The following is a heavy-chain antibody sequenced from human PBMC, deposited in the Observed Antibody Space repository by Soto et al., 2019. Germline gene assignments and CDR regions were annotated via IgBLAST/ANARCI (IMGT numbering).Heavy chain of an antibody. CDR2: ISGSGGST. V-gene: IGHV3-23*01. CDR3: ARGRLTY. CDR1: GFTFSAYD. D-gene: IGHD2-21*02. Sequence: EVQLLESGGGLVHPGWSLRLSCAASGFTFSAYDMSWVRQAPGKGLEWVSAISGSGGSTYYADSVKGRFTISRDNSKTTLFLQMNSLRAEDTAVYYCARGRLTYWGQGTLVTVSS. J-gene: IGHJ4*02.